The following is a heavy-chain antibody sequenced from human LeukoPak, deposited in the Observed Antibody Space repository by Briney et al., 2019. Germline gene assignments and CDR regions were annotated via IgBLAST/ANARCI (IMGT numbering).Heavy chain of an antibody. Sequence: SQTLSLTCTVSGGSISSGSYYWSWIRQPAGKGLEWIGRIYTSGSTNYNPSLKSRVTISVDTSKNQFSLKLSSVTAADTAVYYCARDRVTMVRGVIITKGYYYMDVWGKGTTVTVSS. V-gene: IGHV4-61*02. CDR2: IYTSGST. J-gene: IGHJ6*03. CDR1: GGSISSGSYY. CDR3: ARDRVTMVRGVIITKGYYYMDV. D-gene: IGHD3-10*01.